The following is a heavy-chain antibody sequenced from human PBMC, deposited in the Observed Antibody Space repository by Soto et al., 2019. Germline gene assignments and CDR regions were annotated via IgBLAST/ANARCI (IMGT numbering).Heavy chain of an antibody. CDR1: GYTFTSYA. D-gene: IGHD3-3*01. Sequence: ASVKVSCKASGYTFTSYAMHWVRQAPGERLEWMGWINAGNGNTKYSQKFQGRVTITRDTSASTAYMELSSLRSEDTAVYYCARDTIFGVVIGSNWFDPWGQGTLVTVSS. CDR2: INAGNGNT. V-gene: IGHV1-3*01. CDR3: ARDTIFGVVIGSNWFDP. J-gene: IGHJ5*02.